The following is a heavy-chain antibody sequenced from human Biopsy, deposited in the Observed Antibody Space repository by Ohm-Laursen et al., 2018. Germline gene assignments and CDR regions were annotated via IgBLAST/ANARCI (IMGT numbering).Heavy chain of an antibody. CDR2: INQSGST. CDR3: ARGSGYFKLDV. D-gene: IGHD5-12*01. Sequence: SETLSLTCVVNGESSSGYFWNWIRQPPGKGLEWIGEINQSGSTKYNPSLKRRATLSADSSNSQFSLRLTSVTAADTAIYYCARGSGYFKLDVWGQGTMVTVSS. CDR1: GESSSGYF. J-gene: IGHJ6*02. V-gene: IGHV4-34*01.